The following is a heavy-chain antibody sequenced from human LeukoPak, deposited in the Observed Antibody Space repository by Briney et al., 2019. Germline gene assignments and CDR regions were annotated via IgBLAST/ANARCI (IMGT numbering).Heavy chain of an antibody. D-gene: IGHD6-19*01. CDR1: GFTFSSYG. CDR3: AKDGYGSGWYIDILVPKWSSDNYFDY. CDR2: ISGSGGST. J-gene: IGHJ4*02. Sequence: PGGSLRLSCAASGFTFSSYGMSWVRQAPGKGLEWVSAISGSGGSTYYADSVKGRFTISRDSSKNTLYLQMNSPRAEDTAVYYCAKDGYGSGWYIDILVPKWSSDNYFDYWGQGTLVTVSS. V-gene: IGHV3-23*01.